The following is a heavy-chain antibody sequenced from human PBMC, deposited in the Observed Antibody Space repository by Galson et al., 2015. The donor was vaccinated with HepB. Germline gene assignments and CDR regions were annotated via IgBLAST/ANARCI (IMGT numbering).Heavy chain of an antibody. CDR2: IVVGSGNT. CDR3: AASTYYYDSSGYYVPYYYYGMDV. D-gene: IGHD3-22*01. J-gene: IGHJ6*02. V-gene: IGHV1-58*02. Sequence: SVKVSCKASGFTFTSSAMQWVRQARGQRLEWIGWIVVGSGNTNYAQKFQERVTITRDMSTSTAYMELSSLRSEDTAVYYCAASTYYYDSSGYYVPYYYYGMDVWGQGTTVTVSS. CDR1: GFTFTSSA.